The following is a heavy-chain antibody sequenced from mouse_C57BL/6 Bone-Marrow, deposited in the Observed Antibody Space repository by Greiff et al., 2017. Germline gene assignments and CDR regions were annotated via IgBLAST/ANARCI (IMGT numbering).Heavy chain of an antibody. CDR3: ARRDGYYDYCAMDD. CDR2: IYPNSGGT. CDR1: GYTFTSYW. D-gene: IGHD2-3*01. J-gene: IGHJ4*01. Sequence: VQLQQPGAELVKPGASVKLSCKASGYTFTSYWMHWVKQRPGRGLEWIGRIYPNSGGTKYNEKFKSKATLTVDKPSSTAYMQLSSLTSEDSAVYYSARRDGYYDYCAMDDWGKGTSVTVSS. V-gene: IGHV1-72*01.